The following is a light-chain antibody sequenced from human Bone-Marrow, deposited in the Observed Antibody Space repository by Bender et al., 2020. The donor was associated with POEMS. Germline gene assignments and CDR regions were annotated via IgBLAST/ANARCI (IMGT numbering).Light chain of an antibody. CDR2: NNS. V-gene: IGLV1-44*01. CDR3: ATWDDSLNGWV. J-gene: IGLJ3*02. CDR1: SSKFGSYP. Sequence: QSVLTQPPSASGTPGQRVTISCSGSSSKFGSYPVNWYQQLPGAAPKLVIFNNSQRPSGVPDRFSGSNSGTSASLAISRLLSDGEADFYCATWDDSLNGWVFGGGTKLTVL.